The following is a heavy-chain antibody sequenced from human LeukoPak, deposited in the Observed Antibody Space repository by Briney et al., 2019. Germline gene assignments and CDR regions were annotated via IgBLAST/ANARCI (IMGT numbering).Heavy chain of an antibody. CDR3: ARSDSSGYTPHYYFDD. CDR2: IIPIFASP. V-gene: IGHV1-69*05. Sequence: SVKVSCKASGGTSRSYAINWVRQAPGQGLEWMGRIIPIFASPNYAQKFQGRVTITTDESTSTAYMELSSLRSEDTAVYYCARSDSSGYTPHYYFDDWGQGTLVSVSS. D-gene: IGHD3-22*01. CDR1: GGTSRSYA. J-gene: IGHJ4*02.